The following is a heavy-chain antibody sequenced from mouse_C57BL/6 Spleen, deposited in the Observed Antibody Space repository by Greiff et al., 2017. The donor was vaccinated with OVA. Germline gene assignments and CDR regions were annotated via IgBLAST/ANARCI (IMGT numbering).Heavy chain of an antibody. CDR2: IDPEDGET. Sequence: VQLQQSGAELVKPGASVKLSCTASGFNIKDYYMHWVKQRTEQGLGWSGRIDPEDGETKYAPKFQGKANITADTSSNTSYLQLSSLTSDDTAVYYCASSVTLLFYGWGQGTTLTVSS. CDR1: GFNIKDYY. CDR3: ASSVTLLFYG. J-gene: IGHJ2*01. V-gene: IGHV14-2*01. D-gene: IGHD1-1*01.